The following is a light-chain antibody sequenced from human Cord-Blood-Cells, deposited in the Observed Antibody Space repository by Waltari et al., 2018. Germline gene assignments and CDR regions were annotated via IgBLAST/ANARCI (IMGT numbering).Light chain of an antibody. CDR3: QVWDSSSDHWV. CDR1: NIGSKS. Sequence: SYVLTQPPSVSVAPGKTARITCGGNNIGSKSVPWYQQKPGQAPVLVIYYDSDRPSGIPERFSGANSGNTATLTSSRVEAGDEADYYCQVWDSSSDHWVFGGGTKLTVL. CDR2: YDS. V-gene: IGLV3-21*04. J-gene: IGLJ3*02.